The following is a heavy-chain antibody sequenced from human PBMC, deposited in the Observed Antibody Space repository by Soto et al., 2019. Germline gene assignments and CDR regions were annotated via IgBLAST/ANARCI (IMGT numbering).Heavy chain of an antibody. V-gene: IGHV4-59*08. D-gene: IGHD6-13*01. J-gene: IGHJ6*03. CDR2: IYYSGST. CDR1: GGSISSYY. CDR3: ARRGSSSWDYYYYYMDV. Sequence: SETLSLTCTVSGGSISSYYWSWIRQPPGKGLEWIGYIYYSGSTNYNPSLKSRVTISVDTSKNQFSLKLSSVTAADTAVYYCARRGSSSWDYYYYYMDVWGKGTTVTVSS.